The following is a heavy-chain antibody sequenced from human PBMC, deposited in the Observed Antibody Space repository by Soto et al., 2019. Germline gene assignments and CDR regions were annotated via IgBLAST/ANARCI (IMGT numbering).Heavy chain of an antibody. V-gene: IGHV3-30*18. CDR3: AKAAVAVSFDY. J-gene: IGHJ4*02. CDR2: ISYDGSNK. CDR1: GFTSSSYG. D-gene: IGHD6-19*01. Sequence: LRLSCAASGFTSSSYGMHWVRQAPGKGLEWVAVISYDGSNKYYADSVKGRFTISRDNSKNTLYLQMNSLRAEDTAVYYCAKAAVAVSFDYWGQGTLVTVSS.